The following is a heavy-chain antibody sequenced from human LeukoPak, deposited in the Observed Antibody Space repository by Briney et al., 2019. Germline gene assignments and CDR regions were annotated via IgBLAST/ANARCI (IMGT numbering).Heavy chain of an antibody. V-gene: IGHV3-21*01. Sequence: GGSLRLSCAASGFTFSSYSMNWVRQAPGKGLEWVSSISSSSSYIYYADSVKGRFTISRDNAKNSLYLQMNSLRAEDTAVYYCARGEEVVTAAHTPRGYYFDYWGQGTLVTVSS. CDR2: ISSSSSYI. D-gene: IGHD2-21*02. J-gene: IGHJ4*02. CDR3: ARGEEVVTAAHTPRGYYFDY. CDR1: GFTFSSYS.